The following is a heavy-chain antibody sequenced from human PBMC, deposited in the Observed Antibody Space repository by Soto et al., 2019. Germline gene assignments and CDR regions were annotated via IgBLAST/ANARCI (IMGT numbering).Heavy chain of an antibody. CDR1: GFVFSDYA. CDR2: ISAGGVDT. Sequence: GGSMRLSCVASGFVFSDYAMSWVRQAPGKGLEWVSAISAGGVDTYYADSVKGRFTVSRANSKNTLYLQMNSLRAEDTAIYYCANVPIWCGGSSCYTEGFDSWGQGTLVTVSS. V-gene: IGHV3-23*01. D-gene: IGHD2-21*01. CDR3: ANVPIWCGGSSCYTEGFDS. J-gene: IGHJ4*02.